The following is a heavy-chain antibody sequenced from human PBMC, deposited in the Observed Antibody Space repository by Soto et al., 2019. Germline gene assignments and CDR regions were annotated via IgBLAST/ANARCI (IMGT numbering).Heavy chain of an antibody. CDR2: IYYSGST. CDR3: ARRGSGSYSDY. Sequence: PSETLSLTCTVSGDSISSNSHYWGWIRQPPGKGLEWIGSIYYSGSTYYNPSLKSRVTISVDTSKNQFSLKLSSVTAADTAVYYCARRGSGSYSDYWGQGTLVTVSS. V-gene: IGHV4-39*01. CDR1: GDSISSNSHY. J-gene: IGHJ4*02. D-gene: IGHD3-10*01.